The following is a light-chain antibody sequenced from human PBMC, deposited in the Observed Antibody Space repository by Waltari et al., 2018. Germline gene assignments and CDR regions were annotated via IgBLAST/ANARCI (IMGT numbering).Light chain of an antibody. CDR3: SSYAAYNTVI. Sequence: QSTLTPPASVSGSLGQSITISCLGTSGDVGNYNLASWYPQHPSEAPKFMIYGVNKRPAGVSNRFSGSKSGNTACLTSSGVQGEDEAIYFCSSYAAYNTVIFGGGTKVTVL. J-gene: IGLJ2*01. V-gene: IGLV2-23*02. CDR2: GVN. CDR1: SGDVGNYNL.